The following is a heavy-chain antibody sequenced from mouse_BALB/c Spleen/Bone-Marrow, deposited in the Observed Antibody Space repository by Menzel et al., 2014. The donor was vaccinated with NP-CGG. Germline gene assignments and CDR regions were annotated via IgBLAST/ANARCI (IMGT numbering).Heavy chain of an antibody. Sequence: EVKLMESGAELVKPGASVKLSCTASGFNIKDTYMHWVKQRPEQGLEWIGRIDPANGNTKYDPKFQGKATTTADTSSNTAYLQLSSLTSEDTAVYYCARWEYYAMDYWGQGTSVTVSS. CDR3: ARWEYYAMDY. V-gene: IGHV14-3*02. J-gene: IGHJ4*01. CDR1: GFNIKDTY. CDR2: IDPANGNT. D-gene: IGHD4-1*01.